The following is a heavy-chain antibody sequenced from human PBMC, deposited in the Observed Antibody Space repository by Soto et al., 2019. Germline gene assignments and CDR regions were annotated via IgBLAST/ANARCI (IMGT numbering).Heavy chain of an antibody. D-gene: IGHD3-10*01. CDR2: IYYSGST. J-gene: IGHJ4*02. Sequence: SETLSLTCTVSGGSISSSSYYWGWIRQPPGKGLEWIGSIYYSGSTYYNPSLKSRVTISVDTSKNQFSLKLSSVTAADTAVYYCARPKYGSGSYYADYWGQGTLVTVSS. V-gene: IGHV4-39*01. CDR1: GGSISSSSYY. CDR3: ARPKYGSGSYYADY.